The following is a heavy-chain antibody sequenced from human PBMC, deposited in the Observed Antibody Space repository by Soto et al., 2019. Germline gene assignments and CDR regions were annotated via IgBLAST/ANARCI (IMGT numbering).Heavy chain of an antibody. Sequence: QVQLVESGGGVVQPGRSLRLSCAASGFTFSSYAMHWVRQAPGKGLEWVAVISYDGSNKYYADSVKGRFTISRDNSKNTRYLQMNSLRAEDTAVYYCARDQIDTGFDYWGQGTLVTVSS. CDR1: GFTFSSYA. CDR3: ARDQIDTGFDY. CDR2: ISYDGSNK. J-gene: IGHJ4*02. D-gene: IGHD2-2*02. V-gene: IGHV3-30-3*01.